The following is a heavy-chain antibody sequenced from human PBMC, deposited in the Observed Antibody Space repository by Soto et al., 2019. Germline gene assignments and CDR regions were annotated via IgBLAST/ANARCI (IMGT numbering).Heavy chain of an antibody. V-gene: IGHV3-23*01. CDR1: GFTFSNYA. CDR3: ARRGDGHLLFDS. J-gene: IGHJ4*02. CDR2: TTASGGTT. D-gene: IGHD2-21*02. Sequence: EAQLLDSGGGLVQPGESLRLSCAASGFTFSNYAMSWVRQAPGKGLEWVSATTASGGTTFYADSVEGRFTISRDNAKNTLSLYMNSLRVDDTAVYYCARRGDGHLLFDSWGPGTLVTVSS.